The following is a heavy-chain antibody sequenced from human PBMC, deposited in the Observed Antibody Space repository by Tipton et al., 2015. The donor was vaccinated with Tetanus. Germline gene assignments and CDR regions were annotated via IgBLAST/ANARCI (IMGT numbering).Heavy chain of an antibody. V-gene: IGHV1-8*01. CDR1: GYTFTSYD. CDR3: VRALVGSDSCYYNGMDV. J-gene: IGHJ6*02. D-gene: IGHD2-15*01. Sequence: QVQLVQSGAEVKKPGASVKVSCKASGYTFTSYDVNWVRQATGQGLEWVGWMNPNSGNTGYAQKFQGRVIMTRSNSISTAYVELSSLRSEDTAVYYCVRALVGSDSCYYNGMDVWGQGTTVTVSS. CDR2: MNPNSGNT.